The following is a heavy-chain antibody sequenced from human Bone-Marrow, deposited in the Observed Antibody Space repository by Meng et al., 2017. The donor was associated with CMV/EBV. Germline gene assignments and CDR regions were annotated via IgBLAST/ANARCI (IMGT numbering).Heavy chain of an antibody. J-gene: IGHJ4*02. CDR1: EYTFTGYY. D-gene: IGHD1-14*01. CDR3: ALLRTHQFDY. CDR2: IDPNGGGT. Sequence: ASVKVSCKASEYTFTGYYIHWVRQAPGQGLEWMGWIDPNGGGTNYAQKFQDRVTMTSDTSIRTAYMELSRLRSDDTAVYYCALLRTHQFDYWGQGTLVTVSS. V-gene: IGHV1-2*02.